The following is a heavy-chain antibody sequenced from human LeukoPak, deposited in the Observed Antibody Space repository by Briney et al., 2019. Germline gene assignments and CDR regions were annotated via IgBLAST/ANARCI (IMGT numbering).Heavy chain of an antibody. CDR2: INPNSGGT. Sequence: ASVKVSCKASGYTFTGYYMHWVRQAPGQGLEWMGWINPNSGGTNYAQKFQGRVTMTRDTSISTAYMELSRLRSDDTAVYYCVRDRYGWESSFHYWGQGTLVTVSS. CDR1: GYTFTGYY. CDR3: VRDRYGWESSFHY. V-gene: IGHV1-2*02. D-gene: IGHD2-8*02. J-gene: IGHJ4*02.